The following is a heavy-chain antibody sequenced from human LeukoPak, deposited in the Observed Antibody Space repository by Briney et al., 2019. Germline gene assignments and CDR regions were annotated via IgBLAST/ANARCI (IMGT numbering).Heavy chain of an antibody. CDR2: ISYDGSNK. D-gene: IGHD1-26*01. Sequence: GGSLRLSCAASGFTFSSYGMHWVRQAPGKGLEWVAVISYDGSNKYYADSVKGRFTISRDNSKNTLYLQMNSLTAEDTAVYYCARDRIGATRSYYYYYGMDVWGQGTTVTVSS. CDR1: GFTFSSYG. CDR3: ARDRIGATRSYYYYYGMDV. V-gene: IGHV3-30*03. J-gene: IGHJ6*02.